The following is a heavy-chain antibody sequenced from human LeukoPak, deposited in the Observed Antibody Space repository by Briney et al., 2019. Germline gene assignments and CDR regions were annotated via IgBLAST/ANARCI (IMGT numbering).Heavy chain of an antibody. CDR3: AKARYCSGGTCSNFDF. V-gene: IGHV3-30*02. CDR2: IRYDGSNK. Sequence: GGSLRLSCAASGFTFSSYGMHWVRQAPGRGLEWVTFIRYDGSNKYYADSVKGRFTISRDSSKNTLYLQMNSLKAEDTAVYYCAKARYCSGGTCSNFDFWGQGTLVTVSS. J-gene: IGHJ4*02. D-gene: IGHD2-15*01. CDR1: GFTFSSYG.